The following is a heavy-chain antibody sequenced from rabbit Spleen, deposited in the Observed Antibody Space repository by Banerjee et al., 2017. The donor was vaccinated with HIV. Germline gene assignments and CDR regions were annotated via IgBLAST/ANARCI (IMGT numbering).Heavy chain of an antibody. V-gene: IGHV1S40*01. D-gene: IGHD8-1*01. CDR1: GIDFSSSYW. J-gene: IGHJ6*01. CDR3: VRDTGTSFSTYGMDL. CDR2: IDSGSSGST. Sequence: QSLEESGGDLVKPGASLTLTCTASGIDFSSSYWICWVRQAPGKGLEWIACIDSGSSGSTYYASWVNGRFTISSHNAQNTLYLQLNSLTAADTATYFCVRDTGTSFSTYGMDLWGQGTLVTVS.